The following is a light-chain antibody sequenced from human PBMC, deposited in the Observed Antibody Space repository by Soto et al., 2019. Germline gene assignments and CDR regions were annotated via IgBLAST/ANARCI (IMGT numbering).Light chain of an antibody. V-gene: IGLV2-14*01. CDR3: KSYAGSNTYV. Sequence: QSVLTQAASVSGSPGQSITISCTGTSSDVGGYNYVSWYQQFPGKVPKLLIYNVSNRPSGVSNRFSGSKSGNTASLTISGLQAEDEADYFCKSYAGSNTYVFGSGTKVTVL. J-gene: IGLJ1*01. CDR1: SSDVGGYNY. CDR2: NVS.